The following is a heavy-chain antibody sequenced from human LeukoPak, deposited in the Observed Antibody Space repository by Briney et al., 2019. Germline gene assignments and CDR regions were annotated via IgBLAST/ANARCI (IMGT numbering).Heavy chain of an antibody. CDR3: ARGLVPGFLDY. CDR2: INSDGSIT. D-gene: IGHD4-11*01. Sequence: PGGALTLSCAASGFTFSSSLMYWVRQAPGKGLVWVSRINSDGSITTYADSVKSRFTISRENAKNTLYLQMNSLRAEDTAVYYCARGLVPGFLDYWGQGTPVTVSS. V-gene: IGHV3-74*01. CDR1: GFTFSSSL. J-gene: IGHJ4*02.